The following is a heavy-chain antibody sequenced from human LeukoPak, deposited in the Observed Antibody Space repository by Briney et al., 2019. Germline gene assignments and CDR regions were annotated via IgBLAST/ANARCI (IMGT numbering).Heavy chain of an antibody. CDR1: GYTFTGGL. CDR2: INSDSGGT. J-gene: IGHJ5*02. Sequence: ASVKVSCKASGYTFTGGLIHWVRQAPGQGLEWMGWINSDSGGTNYARKFQGRVTMTRDTSISTAYMELSSLRSDDTAVFYCARGNIATRRGENWFDPWGQGTLVTVSS. D-gene: IGHD6-6*01. CDR3: ARGNIATRRGENWFDP. V-gene: IGHV1-2*02.